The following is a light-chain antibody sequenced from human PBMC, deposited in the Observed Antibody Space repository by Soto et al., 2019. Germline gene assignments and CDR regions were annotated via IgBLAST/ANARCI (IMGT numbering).Light chain of an antibody. V-gene: IGLV2-8*01. Sequence: QSVLTQSPSASGSPGQSVTISCTGTSSDIGGYNSVSWYQQHPSKAPKVMIYDVTKRPSGVPDRFSGSKSGNTASLTVSALQAEDEADYYCSSYTDTKSLVFGTGTKVTVL. CDR3: SSYTDTKSLV. J-gene: IGLJ1*01. CDR1: SSDIGGYNS. CDR2: DVT.